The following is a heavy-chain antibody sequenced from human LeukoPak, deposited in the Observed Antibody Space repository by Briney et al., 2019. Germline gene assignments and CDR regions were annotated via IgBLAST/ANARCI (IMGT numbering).Heavy chain of an antibody. J-gene: IGHJ4*02. V-gene: IGHV3-20*04. CDR1: GFTFYDYG. CDR2: INGDGCLT. D-gene: IGHD3-22*01. CDR3: AIGLAYDYASSGYNDY. Sequence: GVSLRLSRAGTGFTFYDYGMSWGRQTPGKGVECGSGINGDGCLTGYADSVKGRFTISRDNAKNSLYLQMNSLRAEDTALYYCAIGLAYDYASSGYNDYWGQGTLVT.